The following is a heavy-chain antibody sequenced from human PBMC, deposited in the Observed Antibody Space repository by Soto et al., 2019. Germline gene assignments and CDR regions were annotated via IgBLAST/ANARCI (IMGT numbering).Heavy chain of an antibody. V-gene: IGHV1-69*06. CDR1: GGTFNTYA. Sequence: QVQLVQSGAEVKKAGSSVKVSCKASGGTFNTYAITWVRQAPGQGLEWLGGIIPVFGTSNHAQKFQGRVTVTANKSTSTAYMELSSVRSDDTAIYYCARAALLLGFGRGLNSYYAMDVWGQGTKVTVSS. CDR3: ARAALLLGFGRGLNSYYAMDV. CDR2: IIPVFGTS. J-gene: IGHJ6*02. D-gene: IGHD3-10*01.